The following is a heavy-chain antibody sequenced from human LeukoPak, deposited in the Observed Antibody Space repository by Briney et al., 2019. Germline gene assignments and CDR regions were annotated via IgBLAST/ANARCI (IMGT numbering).Heavy chain of an antibody. V-gene: IGHV4-38-2*01. CDR3: ASAWWVAGGYFDY. J-gene: IGHJ4*02. CDR1: GYSISSGYY. CDR2: IYHSGST. Sequence: SETLSLTCAVSGYSISSGYYWGWIRQPPGKGLERIGSIYHSGSTYYNPSLKSRVTISVDTSKNQFSLKLSSVTAADTAVYYCASAWWVAGGYFDYWGQGTLVTVSS. D-gene: IGHD2-15*01.